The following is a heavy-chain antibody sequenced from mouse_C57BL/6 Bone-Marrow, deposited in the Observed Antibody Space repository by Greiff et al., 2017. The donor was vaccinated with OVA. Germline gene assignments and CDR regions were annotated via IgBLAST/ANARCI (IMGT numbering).Heavy chain of an antibody. V-gene: IGHV1-69*01. CDR1: GYTFTSYW. D-gene: IGHD1-1*01. CDR3: ARPFYYYGSSPFGY. J-gene: IGHJ2*01. CDR2: IDPSDSYT. Sequence: QVQLQQPGAELVMPGASVKLSCKASGYTFTSYWMHWVKQRPGQGLEWIGEIDPSDSYTNYNQQFKGKSTLTVDKSSSTAYMQLSSLTSEDSAVYYCARPFYYYGSSPFGYWGQGTTLTVSS.